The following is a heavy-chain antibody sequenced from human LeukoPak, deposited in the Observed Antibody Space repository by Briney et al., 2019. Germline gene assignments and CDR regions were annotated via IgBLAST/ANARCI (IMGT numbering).Heavy chain of an antibody. CDR3: AGSTMIVAIYYYYMDV. CDR2: IYHSGST. Sequence: PSETLSLTCTVSGYSISSGYYWAWIRQPPGKGLEWIGSIYHSGSTYYNPSLKSRVTISVDTSKNQFSLKLSSVTAADTAVYYCAGSTMIVAIYYYYMDVWGKGTTVTVSS. V-gene: IGHV4-38-2*02. J-gene: IGHJ6*03. CDR1: GYSISSGYY. D-gene: IGHD3-22*01.